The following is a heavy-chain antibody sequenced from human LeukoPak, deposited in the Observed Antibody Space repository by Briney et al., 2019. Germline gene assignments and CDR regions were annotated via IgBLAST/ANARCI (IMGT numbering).Heavy chain of an antibody. D-gene: IGHD6-19*01. Sequence: GASVKVSCKASGYTFTSYYMHWVRQAPGQGLEWMGWINPNSGGTNYAQKFQGRVTMTRDTSISTAYMELSRLRSDDTAVYYCARDQGTAVAGIDYWGQGTLVTVSS. CDR3: ARDQGTAVAGIDY. CDR1: GYTFTSYY. V-gene: IGHV1-2*02. J-gene: IGHJ4*02. CDR2: INPNSGGT.